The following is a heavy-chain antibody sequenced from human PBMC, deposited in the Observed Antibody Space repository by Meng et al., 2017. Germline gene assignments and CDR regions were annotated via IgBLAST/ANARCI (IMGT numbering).Heavy chain of an antibody. J-gene: IGHJ4*02. CDR2: TYYRSKWYN. D-gene: IGHD2-8*02. Sequence: QLHQPGPGLVKPSQTLSLTCASSGCSVSGNSAAWNWIRQSPLRGLAWLGRTYYRSKWYNDYAVSVKSRITINPDTSKNQFSLQLNSVTPEDTTVYYCARGVVYAISYFDYWGQGTLVTVSS. CDR3: ARGVVYAISYFDY. CDR1: GCSVSGNSAA. V-gene: IGHV6-1*01.